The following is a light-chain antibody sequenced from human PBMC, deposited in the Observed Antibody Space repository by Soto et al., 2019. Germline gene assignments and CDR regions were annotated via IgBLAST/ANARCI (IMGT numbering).Light chain of an antibody. CDR1: QSVGSN. J-gene: IGKJ1*01. V-gene: IGKV3-15*01. Sequence: EIVMTQSPATLSVSPGERATLSCRASQSVGSNLAWYQQRPCQAPRLLIYGASTRSTGVPARFSGSGSGTEFTLTVSSLQSEDFGIYFCQQYNNWPPDRTFGQGTKVEIK. CDR2: GAS. CDR3: QQYNNWPPDRT.